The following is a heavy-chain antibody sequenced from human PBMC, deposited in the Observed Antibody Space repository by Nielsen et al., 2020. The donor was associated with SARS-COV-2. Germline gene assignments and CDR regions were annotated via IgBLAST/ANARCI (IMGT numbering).Heavy chain of an antibody. V-gene: IGHV3-30-3*01. CDR3: ARDLPTAYCGGDCYSEFDY. J-gene: IGHJ4*02. CDR2: ISYDGSNK. Sequence: GESLKISCAASGFTFSSYAMHWVRQAPGKGLEWVAVISYDGSNKYYADSVKGRFTISRDNAKNSLYLQMNSLRAEDTAVYYCARDLPTAYCGGDCYSEFDYWGQGTLVTVSS. D-gene: IGHD2-21*02. CDR1: GFTFSSYA.